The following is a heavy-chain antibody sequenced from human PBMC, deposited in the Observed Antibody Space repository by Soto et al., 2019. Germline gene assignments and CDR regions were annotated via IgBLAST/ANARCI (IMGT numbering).Heavy chain of an antibody. CDR1: GYTFTSYD. D-gene: IGHD3-10*01. J-gene: IGHJ5*02. CDR2: INPNRGKT. CDR3: ESGHGLGFGAYLGWFDT. Sequence: ASVKVSCKASGYTFTSYDINCVRQATGQGLECMGWINPNRGKTGSAQKLQGSLTMTRNTSISTASMEMSSLRSDDTAAYYSESGHGLGFGAYLGWFDTWGQGTLVTVSS. V-gene: IGHV1-8*01.